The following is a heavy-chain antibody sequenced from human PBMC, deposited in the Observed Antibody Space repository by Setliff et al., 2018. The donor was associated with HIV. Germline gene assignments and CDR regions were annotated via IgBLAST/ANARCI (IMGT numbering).Heavy chain of an antibody. CDR1: GGVISSHY. CDR2: VYYSGTT. J-gene: IGHJ4*02. D-gene: IGHD2-2*01. Sequence: SETLSLTCTVSGGVISSHYWSWMRQSPGKGLEWIGSVYYSGTTNYNPSFKSRITISLDRSKRQFSLNLDSVTPADTAVYYCVASSSWSCRLNYWGQGTLVTVSS. CDR3: VASSSWSCRLNY. V-gene: IGHV4-59*11.